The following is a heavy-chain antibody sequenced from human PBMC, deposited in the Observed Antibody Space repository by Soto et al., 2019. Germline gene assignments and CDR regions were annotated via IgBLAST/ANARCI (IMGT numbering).Heavy chain of an antibody. CDR2: IIPIFGTA. CDR3: AGADSSGYYYENAAV. J-gene: IGHJ4*02. V-gene: IGHV1-69*01. D-gene: IGHD3-22*01. CDR1: GGTFSSYA. Sequence: QVQLVQSGAEVKKPGSSVKVSCKASGGTFSSYAISWVRQAPGQGLEWMGGIIPIFGTANYAQKFQGRVTITADESTSTGYMELSSLRPEDTAVYYCAGADSSGYYYENAAVWGQGTLVTVSS.